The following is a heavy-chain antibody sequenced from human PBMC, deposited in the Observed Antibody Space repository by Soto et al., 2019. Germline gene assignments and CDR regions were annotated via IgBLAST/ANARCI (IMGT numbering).Heavy chain of an antibody. J-gene: IGHJ4*02. V-gene: IGHV1-18*01. CDR1: GYTFTSYG. CDR3: ARGRYGDY. D-gene: IGHD1-1*01. Sequence: QVHLVQSGAEVKKPGASVKVSCKASGYTFTSYGITWVRQAPGQGLEWMGWISAHNGNTDYAQKLQGRVIVTRDTATSTAYTELRSVRSDDTAVSYGARGRYGDYGGQGALVTVSS. CDR2: ISAHNGNT.